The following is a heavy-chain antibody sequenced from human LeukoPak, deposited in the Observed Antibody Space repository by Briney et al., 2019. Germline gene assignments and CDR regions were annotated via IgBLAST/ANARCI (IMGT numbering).Heavy chain of an antibody. V-gene: IGHV3-64D*09. Sequence: PGGPLRLSCSASGFPFSSYAMHWVRDARGKGLEYVSAISSNGGRTYYADPVKGRFTICRDNSKNTLYLQMSSLRAEDTAVYYCVKNKWSRRYGDYVDWFDPWGQGTLVTVSS. D-gene: IGHD4-17*01. J-gene: IGHJ5*02. CDR1: GFPFSSYA. CDR2: ISSNGGRT. CDR3: VKNKWSRRYGDYVDWFDP.